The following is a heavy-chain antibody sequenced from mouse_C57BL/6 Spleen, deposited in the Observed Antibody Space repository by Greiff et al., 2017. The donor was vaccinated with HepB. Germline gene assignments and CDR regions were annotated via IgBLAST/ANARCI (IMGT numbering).Heavy chain of an antibody. CDR2: IHPKSGST. CDR3: AAQATDYFDY. Sequence: QVQLQQPGAELVKPGASVKLSCKASGYTFTSYWMHWVKQRPGQGLEWIGMIHPKSGSTNYNEKFKSKATLTVDKASSTAYMQLSSLTSEDSAVYYCAAQATDYFDYWGQGTTLTVSS. D-gene: IGHD3-2*02. J-gene: IGHJ2*01. V-gene: IGHV1-64*01. CDR1: GYTFTSYW.